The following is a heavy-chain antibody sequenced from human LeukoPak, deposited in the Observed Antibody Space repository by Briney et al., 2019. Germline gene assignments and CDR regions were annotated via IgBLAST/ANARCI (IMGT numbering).Heavy chain of an antibody. Sequence: GGSLRLSCAASGFTFSSYAMHWVRQAPGKGLEWVAVISYDGSNKYYADSVKGRFTISRDNSKNTLYLQMNSLRAEDTAVYYCARDQSEMATIHLDYWGQGTLVTVSS. J-gene: IGHJ4*02. V-gene: IGHV3-30-3*01. D-gene: IGHD5-12*01. CDR3: ARDQSEMATIHLDY. CDR1: GFTFSSYA. CDR2: ISYDGSNK.